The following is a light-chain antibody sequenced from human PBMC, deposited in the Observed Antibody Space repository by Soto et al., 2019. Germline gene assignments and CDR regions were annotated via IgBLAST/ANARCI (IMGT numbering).Light chain of an antibody. CDR2: DVS. CDR3: CSYGGGYTPLV. V-gene: IGLV2-11*01. J-gene: IGLJ2*01. Sequence: QSALTQPRSVSASPGQSVTLSCTGSRSDVGVYNYVSRYQQHPGKAPKLMIYDVSKRPSGVPGRFSGSKSGNTASLTISGLQAEDEADYYCCSYGGGYTPLVFGGGTKVTVL. CDR1: RSDVGVYNY.